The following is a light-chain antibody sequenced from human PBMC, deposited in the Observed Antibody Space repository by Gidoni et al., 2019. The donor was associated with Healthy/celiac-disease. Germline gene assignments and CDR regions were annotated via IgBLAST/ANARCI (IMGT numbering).Light chain of an antibody. CDR2: DAS. V-gene: IGKV1-13*02. CDR1: QVIRSA. CDR3: QQFNSYPIT. J-gene: IGKJ5*01. Sequence: ALQLPQSHSSLSASVGDGVTITCRAIQVIRSALAWYQQKPGKAPKLLIYDASSLESGVPSRFSGSGSGTDFTLTISSLQPEDFATYYCQQFNSYPITFXQXTRLEIK.